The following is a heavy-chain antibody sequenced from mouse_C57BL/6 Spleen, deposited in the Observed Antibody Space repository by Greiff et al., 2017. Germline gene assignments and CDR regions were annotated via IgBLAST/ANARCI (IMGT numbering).Heavy chain of an antibody. CDR2: IDPSDSYT. CDR1: GYTFTSYW. D-gene: IGHD2-5*01. Sequence: QVQLQQPGAELVKPGASVKLSCKASGYTFTSYWMQWVKQRPGQGLEWIGEIDPSDSYTNYNQKFTGKATLTVDTSSSTAYMQLSSLTSEDSAVYYCARLPYSNYVGWFAYWGQGTLVTVSA. V-gene: IGHV1-50*01. J-gene: IGHJ3*01. CDR3: ARLPYSNYVGWFAY.